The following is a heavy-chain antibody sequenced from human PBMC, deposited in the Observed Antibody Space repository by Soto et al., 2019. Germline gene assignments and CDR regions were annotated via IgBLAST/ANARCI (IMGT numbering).Heavy chain of an antibody. CDR1: GFTFSNSD. Sequence: EVNLVESGGGLVQPGGSLRLSCAASGFTFSNSDMHWVRQSAGKGLEWLSGIGTVGDAYYPPSVRGRFTISRENAKNSLYLQMHGLRAEDTAVEFCARGTGAQLMYIDLWGRGTLFTVS. V-gene: IGHV3-13*01. CDR2: IGTVGDA. J-gene: IGHJ2*01. D-gene: IGHD7-27*01. CDR3: ARGTGAQLMYIDL.